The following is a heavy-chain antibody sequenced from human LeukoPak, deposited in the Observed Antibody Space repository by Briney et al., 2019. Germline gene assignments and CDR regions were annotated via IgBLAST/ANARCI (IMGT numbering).Heavy chain of an antibody. V-gene: IGHV4-59*10. D-gene: IGHD2-8*01. CDR1: GGSFSGYY. Sequence: PSETLSLTCAVYGGSFSGYYWSWIRQPAGKGLEWIGRIYTSGSTNYNPSLKSRVTMSVDTSKNQFSLKLSSVTAADTAVYYCARQLITNWFDPWGQGTLVTVSS. CDR2: IYTSGST. J-gene: IGHJ5*02. CDR3: ARQLITNWFDP.